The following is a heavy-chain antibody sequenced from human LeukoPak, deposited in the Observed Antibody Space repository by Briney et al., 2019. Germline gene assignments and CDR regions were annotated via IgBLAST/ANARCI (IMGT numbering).Heavy chain of an antibody. D-gene: IGHD4/OR15-4a*01. CDR1: GFTFDDYA. V-gene: IGHV3-43D*03. CDR3: AKVVEGYGDYYYYGLDV. CDR2: IAWDSGAT. J-gene: IGHJ6*02. Sequence: GGSLRLSCAASGFTFDDYAMHWVRQAPGKGLEWVSLIAWDSGATFYADSVKGRFTISRDNTKNSLYLQMNSLRPEDTALYYYAKVVEGYGDYYYYGLDVWGQGTTVTVSS.